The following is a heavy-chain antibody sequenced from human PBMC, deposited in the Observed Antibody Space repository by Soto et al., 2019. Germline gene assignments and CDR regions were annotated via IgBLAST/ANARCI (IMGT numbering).Heavy chain of an antibody. CDR2: IVVGSGNT. Sequence: SVKVSCKASGFTFTSSAVQWVRQARGQRLEWIGWIVVGSGNTNYAQKFQERVTITRDMSTSTAYMELSSLRSEDTAVYYCAAQQATYYDFWSGPDYYGMDVWGQGTTVTVSS. J-gene: IGHJ6*02. V-gene: IGHV1-58*01. CDR1: GFTFTSSA. CDR3: AAQQATYYDFWSGPDYYGMDV. D-gene: IGHD3-3*01.